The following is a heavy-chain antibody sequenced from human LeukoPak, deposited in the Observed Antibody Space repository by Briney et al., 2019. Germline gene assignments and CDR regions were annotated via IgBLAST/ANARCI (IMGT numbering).Heavy chain of an antibody. D-gene: IGHD1-26*01. V-gene: IGHV3-23*01. Sequence: GGSLRLSCAASGFTFSSYAMSWVRQAPGKGLEWVSAISGSGGSTYSADSVKGRFTISRDNSKNTLYLQMNSLRAEDTAIYYCAKGSRIIVGSAGIDYWGQGTLVTVSS. J-gene: IGHJ4*02. CDR2: ISGSGGST. CDR3: AKGSRIIVGSAGIDY. CDR1: GFTFSSYA.